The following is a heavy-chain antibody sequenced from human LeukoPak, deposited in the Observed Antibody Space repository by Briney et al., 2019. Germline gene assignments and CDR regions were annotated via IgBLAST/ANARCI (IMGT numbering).Heavy chain of an antibody. CDR3: ARDLYCGGDCYSPNWFDP. CDR1: GFTFSSYW. Sequence: QPGGSLRLSCAASGFTFSSYWMHWVRHAPGKGLEWVANIKQDGSEKYYVDSVKGRFTISRDNAKNSLYLQMNSLRAEDTAVYYCARDLYCGGDCYSPNWFDPWGQGTLVTVSS. J-gene: IGHJ5*02. V-gene: IGHV3-7*01. D-gene: IGHD2-21*02. CDR2: IKQDGSEK.